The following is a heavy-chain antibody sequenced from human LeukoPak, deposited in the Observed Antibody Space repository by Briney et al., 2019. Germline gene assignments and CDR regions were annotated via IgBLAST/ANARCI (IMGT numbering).Heavy chain of an antibody. CDR3: AKDLVTVLLGYCSGGSCRADAFDI. CDR2: ISGSGGST. J-gene: IGHJ3*02. D-gene: IGHD2-15*01. CDR1: GFTFDDYG. V-gene: IGHV3-23*01. Sequence: GGSLRLSCAASGFTFDDYGMSWVRQAPGKGLEWVSAISGSGGSTYYADSVKGRFTISRDNSKNTLYLQMNSLRAEDTAVYYCAKDLVTVLLGYCSGGSCRADAFDIWGQGKMVTVSS.